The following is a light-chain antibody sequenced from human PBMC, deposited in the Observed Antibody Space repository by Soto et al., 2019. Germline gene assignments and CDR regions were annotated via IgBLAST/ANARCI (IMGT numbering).Light chain of an antibody. CDR2: KAS. J-gene: IGKJ1*01. Sequence: DIQMXQSXXTLSASVGDRVTITCRASQSITDWLAWYQQKPGKAPKFLIYKASNLEGGVPSRFSGSGSGTEFTLTISSVQPDDFATYYCQYWDDYSWTFGQGTKVEIK. CDR1: QSITDW. CDR3: QYWDDYSWT. V-gene: IGKV1-5*03.